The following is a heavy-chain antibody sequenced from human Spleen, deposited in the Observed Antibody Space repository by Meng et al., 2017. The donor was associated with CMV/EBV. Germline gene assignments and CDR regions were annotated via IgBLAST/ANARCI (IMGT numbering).Heavy chain of an antibody. CDR3: ARIEGYCSTTSCYFGPFDS. CDR1: GYSFTTYW. J-gene: IGHJ4*02. V-gene: IGHV5-51*01. D-gene: IGHD2-2*01. CDR2: IYPGDSDA. Sequence: GESLKISCKGSGYSFTTYWIGWVRQMPGRGLEWMGIIYPGDSDARYRPSFQGQVTLSADKSSSTAYLQWSSLQASDTAIYYCARIEGYCSTTSCYFGPFDSWGQGTLVTVSS.